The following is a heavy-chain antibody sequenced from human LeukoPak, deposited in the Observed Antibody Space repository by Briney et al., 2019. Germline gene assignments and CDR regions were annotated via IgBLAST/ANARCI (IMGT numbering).Heavy chain of an antibody. D-gene: IGHD6-6*01. J-gene: IGHJ4*02. V-gene: IGHV3-48*01. Sequence: PGGSLRLSCAPSGFSFCDYSMSWVRQAPGKALEWVSFITSDSNTIYYADSMKGRLTLSRDNSKNTLYLQMNSLRAEDTAVYYCARTLAGIAARHLDYWGQGTLVTVSS. CDR1: GFSFCDYS. CDR2: ITSDSNTI. CDR3: ARTLAGIAARHLDY.